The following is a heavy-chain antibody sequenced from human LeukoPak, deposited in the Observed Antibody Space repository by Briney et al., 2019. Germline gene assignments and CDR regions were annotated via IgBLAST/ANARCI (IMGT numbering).Heavy chain of an antibody. CDR3: AKDIAAAGTADYYFDY. V-gene: IGHV3-23*01. D-gene: IGHD6-13*01. CDR1: GFTFSGYA. CDR2: ISGSGGST. J-gene: IGHJ4*02. Sequence: PGGSLRLSCAASGFTFSGYAMSWVRQAPGKGLEWVSAISGSGGSTYYADSVKGRFTISRDNSKNTLYLQMNSLRAEDTAVYYCAKDIAAAGTADYYFDYWGQGTLVTVSS.